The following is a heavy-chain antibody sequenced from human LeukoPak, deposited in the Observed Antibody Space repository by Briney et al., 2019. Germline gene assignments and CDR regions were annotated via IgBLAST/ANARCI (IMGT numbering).Heavy chain of an antibody. CDR2: ISYDGSNK. D-gene: IGHD3-22*01. J-gene: IGHJ4*02. CDR1: GFTFSSYA. CDR3: ARVDDSSGYYSAFDY. Sequence: GGSLRLSCAASGFTFSSYAMHWFRQAPGKGLQWVAVISYDGSNKYYADSVKGRFTISRDNSKNTLYLQMNSLRAEDTAVYYCARVDDSSGYYSAFDYWGQGTLVTVSS. V-gene: IGHV3-30*04.